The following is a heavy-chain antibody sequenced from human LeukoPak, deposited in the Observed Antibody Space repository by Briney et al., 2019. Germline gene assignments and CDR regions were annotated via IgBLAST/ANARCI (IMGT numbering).Heavy chain of an antibody. CDR1: GFTFSSYA. CDR2: ISYDGSNK. D-gene: IGHD7-27*01. Sequence: PGRSLRLSCAASGFTFSSYAIHWVRQAPGKGLEWVAVISYDGSNKYYADSVKGRFTISRDNSKNTLYLQMNSLRAEDTAVYYCARDGDRIYYYYYYMDVWGKGTTVTVSS. J-gene: IGHJ6*03. CDR3: ARDGDRIYYYYYYMDV. V-gene: IGHV3-30-3*01.